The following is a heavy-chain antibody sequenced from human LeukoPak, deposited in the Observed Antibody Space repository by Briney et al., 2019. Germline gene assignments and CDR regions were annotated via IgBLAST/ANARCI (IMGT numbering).Heavy chain of an antibody. J-gene: IGHJ4*02. D-gene: IGHD1-26*01. CDR3: TTAVGVSAFDY. V-gene: IGHV3-15*01. CDR2: IKSKTDGGTT. CDR1: GITFSNAW. Sequence: GGSPRLSCAASGITFSNAWMSWVRQAPGKGLEWVGRIKSKTDGGTTDYAAPVKGRFTISRDDSQNTLYLQMNSLKTEDTAVYYCTTAVGVSAFDYWGQGTLVTVSS.